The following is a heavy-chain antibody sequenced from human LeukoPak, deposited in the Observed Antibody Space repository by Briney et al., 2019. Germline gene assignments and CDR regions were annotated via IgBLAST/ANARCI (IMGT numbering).Heavy chain of an antibody. J-gene: IGHJ6*02. Sequence: GGSLRLSCAASGFTFSSYGMSWVRQAPGKGLEWVSAISGSGAGRDYADSVKGRFTISRDNSKNTLYLQMNSLRAEDTAVYYCAKSTGYYYYFGMDVWGQGTTATVSS. CDR2: ISGSGAGR. V-gene: IGHV3-23*01. CDR1: GFTFSSYG. D-gene: IGHD3-9*01. CDR3: AKSTGYYYYFGMDV.